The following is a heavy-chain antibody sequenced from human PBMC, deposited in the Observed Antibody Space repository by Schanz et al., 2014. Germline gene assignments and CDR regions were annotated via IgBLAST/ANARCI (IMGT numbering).Heavy chain of an antibody. J-gene: IGHJ3*02. CDR2: INSDGTTT. CDR3: ARGIITMVRGGDVGAFDT. CDR1: GFTFSDYY. D-gene: IGHD3-10*01. Sequence: EVRLVESGGGLVKPGGSLRLSCAASGFTFSDYYMSWIRQAPGKGLVWVSHINSDGTTTTYADSVKGRFTISRDNAENTLYLQMNSLRVEDTAVYYCARGIITMVRGGDVGAFDTWGQGTMVTVSS. V-gene: IGHV3-74*02.